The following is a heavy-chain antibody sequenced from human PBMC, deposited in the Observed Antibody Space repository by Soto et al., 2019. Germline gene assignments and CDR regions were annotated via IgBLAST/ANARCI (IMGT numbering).Heavy chain of an antibody. Sequence: PGGSLRLSCAASGFTFSSYAMSWVRQAPGKGLEWVSAISGSGGSTYYADSVKGRFTISRDNSKNTLYLQMNSLRAEDTAVYYCAKAARFAYYDILTGYLIDYWGQGTLVTVSS. CDR3: AKAARFAYYDILTGYLIDY. CDR1: GFTFSSYA. J-gene: IGHJ4*02. CDR2: ISGSGGST. D-gene: IGHD3-9*01. V-gene: IGHV3-23*01.